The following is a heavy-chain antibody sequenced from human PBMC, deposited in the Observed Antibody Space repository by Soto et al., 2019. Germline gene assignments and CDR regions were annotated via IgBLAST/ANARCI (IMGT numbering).Heavy chain of an antibody. CDR1: GYTLTELS. CDR3: ARALETYDFFGT. V-gene: IGHV1-24*01. Sequence: GASVKVSCKVSGYTLTELSMHWVRQAPGKGFEWMGGFDPEDGETIYAQKFQGRVTMTEDTSTDTAYMELSSLRSDDTAVYYCARALETYDFFGTWGQGTLVTVSS. D-gene: IGHD3-3*01. J-gene: IGHJ5*02. CDR2: FDPEDGET.